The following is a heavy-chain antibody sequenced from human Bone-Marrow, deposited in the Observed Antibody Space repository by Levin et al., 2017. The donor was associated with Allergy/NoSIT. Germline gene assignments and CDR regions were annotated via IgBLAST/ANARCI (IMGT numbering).Heavy chain of an antibody. D-gene: IGHD3-3*01. CDR2: INHSGST. CDR1: GGSFSGYY. V-gene: IGHV4-34*01. CDR3: ARGSNYDFWSGYYRYPFDY. Sequence: TSQTLSLTCAVYGGSFSGYYWSWIRQPPGKGLEWIGEINHSGSTNYNPSLKSRVTISVDTSKNQFSLKLSSVTAADTAVYYCARGSNYDFWSGYYRYPFDYWGQGTLVTVSS. J-gene: IGHJ4*02.